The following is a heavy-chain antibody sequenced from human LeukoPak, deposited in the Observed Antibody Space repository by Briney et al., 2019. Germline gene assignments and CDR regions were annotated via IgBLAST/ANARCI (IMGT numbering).Heavy chain of an antibody. Sequence: GGSLRLSCAASGFTVSSNYMSWVRQAPGKGLEWVSVIYSGGSTDYADSVEGRFTISRDNAKKSLYLQMNSLRAEDTAVYYCASAKWYYYDTSDYQTPDVRSGFDYWGQGTLVTVSS. D-gene: IGHD3-22*01. J-gene: IGHJ4*02. CDR3: ASAKWYYYDTSDYQTPDVRSGFDY. V-gene: IGHV3-53*01. CDR2: IYSGGST. CDR1: GFTVSSNY.